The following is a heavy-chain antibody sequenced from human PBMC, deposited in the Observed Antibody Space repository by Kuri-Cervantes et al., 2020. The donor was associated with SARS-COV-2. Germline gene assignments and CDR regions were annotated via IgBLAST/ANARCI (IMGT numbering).Heavy chain of an antibody. CDR2: ISAYNGNT. Sequence: ASVKVSCKASGYTFTSYGISWVRQAPGQGLEWMGWISAYNGNTNYAQKLQGRVTMTTDTSTSTAYMELRSLRSDDTAVYYCARSLRTIFGVVIANDYWGQGTLVTVSS. J-gene: IGHJ4*02. CDR3: ARSLRTIFGVVIANDY. V-gene: IGHV1-18*01. CDR1: GYTFTSYG. D-gene: IGHD3-3*01.